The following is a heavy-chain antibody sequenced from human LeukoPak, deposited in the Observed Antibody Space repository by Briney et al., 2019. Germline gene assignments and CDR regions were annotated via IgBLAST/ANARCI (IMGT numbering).Heavy chain of an antibody. V-gene: IGHV3-48*03. CDR3: ARDSPIAVAGTYFDY. D-gene: IGHD6-19*01. CDR1: GFAFSSYE. CDR2: ISSSGSTI. Sequence: GGSLRLSCAASGFAFSSYEMNWVRQAPGKGLEWVSYISSSGSTIYYADSVKGRFTISRDNAKNPLYLQMNSLRAEDTAVYYCARDSPIAVAGTYFDYWGQGTLVTVSS. J-gene: IGHJ4*02.